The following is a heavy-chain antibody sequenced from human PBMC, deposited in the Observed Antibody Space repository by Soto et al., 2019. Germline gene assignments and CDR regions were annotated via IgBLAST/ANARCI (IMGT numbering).Heavy chain of an antibody. CDR3: ARDQVLNLRYLGWLGPYGMDD. CDR2: ISSSSSTI. V-gene: IGHV3-48*02. D-gene: IGHD3-9*01. J-gene: IGHJ6*02. CDR1: GFTFSSYS. Sequence: EVQLVESGGGLVQPGGSLRLSCAASGFTFSSYSMNWVRQAPGKGLEWVSYISSSSSTIYYADSVKCRFTISRDNAKNSMYLQMNSLRDEDAAVYYCARDQVLNLRYLGWLGPYGMDDWGQGTTVTVSS.